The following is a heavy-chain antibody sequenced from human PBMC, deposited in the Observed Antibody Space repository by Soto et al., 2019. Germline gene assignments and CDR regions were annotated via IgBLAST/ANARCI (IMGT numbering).Heavy chain of an antibody. CDR1: GGSFKNYA. V-gene: IGHV1-69*01. CDR3: AWLSVAPWTD. Sequence: QVQLVQSGAEVKKPGSSVKLSCKASGGSFKNYALSWVRQAPGQGLEWMGSFIPIFDSPTYAEDFQGRLTITADESATTAFMEMTRLTSTDTAIYYCAWLSVAPWTDWGQGTLVTVSS. D-gene: IGHD6-19*01. CDR2: FIPIFDSP. J-gene: IGHJ4*02.